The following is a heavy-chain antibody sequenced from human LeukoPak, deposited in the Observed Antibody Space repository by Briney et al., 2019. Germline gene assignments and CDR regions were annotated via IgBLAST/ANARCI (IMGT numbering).Heavy chain of an antibody. CDR2: ISRSGSTI. V-gene: IGHV3-11*04. CDR1: TFTFSDNY. CDR3: ARGREYGAGSLHYYYMDV. D-gene: IGHD3-10*01. J-gene: IGHJ6*03. Sequence: GGSLRLSSAASTFTFSDNYMIWIRQAPGKGLEWVSYISRSGSTIYYADSVKGRLTIPRDNAKNSLYLQMNSLRAEDTAVYFCARGREYGAGSLHYYYMDVWGKGTTVTVSS.